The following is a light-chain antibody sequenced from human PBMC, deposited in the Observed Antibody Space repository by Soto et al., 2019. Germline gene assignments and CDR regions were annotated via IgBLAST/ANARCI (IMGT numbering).Light chain of an antibody. J-gene: IGLJ1*01. CDR2: SNN. V-gene: IGLV1-44*01. CDR1: SSNIGGNT. Sequence: QSVLTQSPSASGTPGQRVTISCSEGSSNIGGNTVNWYQQVPGTAPKLLIYSNNQRPSGVPDRFSGSKSGTSASLAISGLQSEDEADYYCAAWDDSLNGYVFGTGTKLTVL. CDR3: AAWDDSLNGYV.